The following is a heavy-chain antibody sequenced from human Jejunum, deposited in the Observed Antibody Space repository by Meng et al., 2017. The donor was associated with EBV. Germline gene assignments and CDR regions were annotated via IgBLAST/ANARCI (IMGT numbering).Heavy chain of an antibody. J-gene: IGHJ5*02. Sequence: RVVGRGGLVQPRGFPRRFCGSSGFAFNRPTIGWVRQAPGKGLEWVSAITYSSGSTYYTDSVKGPFTISRDNSKNTLYLQMNSLRAEDTAVYYCAKLTRAWGQGTLVTVSS. V-gene: IGHV3-23*04. CDR2: ITYSSGST. CDR3: AKLTRA. CDR1: GFAFNRPT.